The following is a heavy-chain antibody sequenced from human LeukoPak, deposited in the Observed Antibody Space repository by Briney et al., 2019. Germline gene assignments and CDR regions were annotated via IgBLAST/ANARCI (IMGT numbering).Heavy chain of an antibody. CDR3: ARLGSDAFDI. CDR1: GFTVSNKY. CDR2: IYSGGST. J-gene: IGHJ3*02. D-gene: IGHD3-10*01. V-gene: IGHV3-53*01. Sequence: GGSLRLSCAASGFTVSNKYMSWVRQAPGKGLEWVAVIYSGGSTYYADSVKGRFTISRDDSKNTLYLQMNSLRAEDTAVYYCARLGSDAFDIWGQGTMVTVSS.